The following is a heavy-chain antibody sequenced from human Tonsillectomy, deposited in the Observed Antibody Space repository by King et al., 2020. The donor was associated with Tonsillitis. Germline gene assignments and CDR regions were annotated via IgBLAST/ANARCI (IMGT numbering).Heavy chain of an antibody. CDR1: GFSLSDYY. V-gene: IGHV3-11*05. CDR2: ISSSSSYT. Sequence: VQLVESGGGLVKPGGSLRLSCAASGFSLSDYYMSWIRQAPGKGLECISYISSSSSYTNSADSVKGRFTISRDNAKNSLYLQRNSLRAEDTAVYYCARVASDSGTYYYDYFDYWGQGALVTVSS. J-gene: IGHJ4*02. CDR3: ARVASDSGTYYYDYFDY. D-gene: IGHD3-22*01.